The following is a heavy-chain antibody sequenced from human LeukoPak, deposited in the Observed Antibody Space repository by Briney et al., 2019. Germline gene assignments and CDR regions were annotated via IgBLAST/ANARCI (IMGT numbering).Heavy chain of an antibody. D-gene: IGHD2-15*01. CDR2: IYPGDSDT. V-gene: IGHV5-51*01. Sequence: GESLKISCKGSGYTFTSYWIGWVRQLPGKGLEWMGIIYPGDSDTRYSPSFQGQVTISADKSISTPYLQWSSLKASDTAMYYCARQICSGGSCYSDWFDPWGQGTLVTVSS. CDR1: GYTFTSYW. J-gene: IGHJ5*02. CDR3: ARQICSGGSCYSDWFDP.